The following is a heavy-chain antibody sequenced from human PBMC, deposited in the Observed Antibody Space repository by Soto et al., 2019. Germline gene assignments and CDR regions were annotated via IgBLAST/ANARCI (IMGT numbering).Heavy chain of an antibody. V-gene: IGHV3-30*04. J-gene: IGHJ4*02. CDR2: ISYDGGKT. D-gene: IGHD4-4*01. Sequence: PGGSLRLSCAASAFTFRSYTMHWARQAPGKGLEWVATISYDGGKTYYADSVRGRFTISRDNSKSTLFLQMDSLRPEDTAVYSCARDRDSSYFPPPYYFGSWGQGTLVTVSS. CDR1: AFTFRSYT. CDR3: ARDRDSSYFPPPYYFGS.